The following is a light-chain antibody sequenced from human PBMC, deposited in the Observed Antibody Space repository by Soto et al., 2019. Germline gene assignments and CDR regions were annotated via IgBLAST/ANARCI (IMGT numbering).Light chain of an antibody. Sequence: QSALTQPRSVSGSPGQSVTISCTGTSSDVGGYDYVSWYQQHPGKAPKLMIYDVSKRPSGVPDRFSGSKSGNTASLTISGLQADDEADYYCCSYAGSFISVFATGTKVTVL. CDR1: SSDVGGYDY. CDR2: DVS. J-gene: IGLJ1*01. CDR3: CSYAGSFISV. V-gene: IGLV2-11*01.